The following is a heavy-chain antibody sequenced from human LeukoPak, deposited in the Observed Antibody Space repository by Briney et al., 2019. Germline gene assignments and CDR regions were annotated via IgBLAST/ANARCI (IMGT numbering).Heavy chain of an antibody. D-gene: IGHD6-13*01. CDR1: GFTFSSYG. V-gene: IGHV3-30*18. J-gene: IGHJ6*04. Sequence: PGRSLRLSCAASGFTFSSYGMHWVRQAPGKGREWVAVISYDGSNKYYADSVKGRFTISRDNSKNTLYLQMNSLRAEDTAVYYCAKDLRYSSSWYPAPGYYGMDVWGKGTTVTVSS. CDR3: AKDLRYSSSWYPAPGYYGMDV. CDR2: ISYDGSNK.